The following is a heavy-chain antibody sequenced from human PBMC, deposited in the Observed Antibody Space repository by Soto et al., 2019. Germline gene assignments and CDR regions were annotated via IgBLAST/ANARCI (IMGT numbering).Heavy chain of an antibody. Sequence: GASVKVSCKASGYTFTSYGISWVRQAPGQGLEWMGWISAYNGNTNYAQKLQGRVTMTTDTSTSTAHMELRSLRSDDTAVYYCARDSGYYDSSGYYYERDAFDIWGQGTMVTVSS. D-gene: IGHD3-22*01. J-gene: IGHJ3*02. CDR3: ARDSGYYDSSGYYYERDAFDI. CDR2: ISAYNGNT. V-gene: IGHV1-18*01. CDR1: GYTFTSYG.